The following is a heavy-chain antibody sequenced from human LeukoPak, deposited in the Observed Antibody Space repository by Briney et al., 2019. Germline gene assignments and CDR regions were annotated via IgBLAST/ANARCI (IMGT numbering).Heavy chain of an antibody. CDR2: IKQDGSEK. J-gene: IGHJ4*02. CDR1: GFTFSSYW. D-gene: IGHD6-13*01. CDR3: AREGARGSSSWNFDY. V-gene: IGHV3-7*01. Sequence: GGSLRLSCAASGFTFSSYWMSWVRQAPGKGLEWVANIKQDGSEKYYVDSVKGRFTISRDNAKNSLYLRMNSLRAEDTAVYYCAREGARGSSSWNFDYWGQGTLVTVSS.